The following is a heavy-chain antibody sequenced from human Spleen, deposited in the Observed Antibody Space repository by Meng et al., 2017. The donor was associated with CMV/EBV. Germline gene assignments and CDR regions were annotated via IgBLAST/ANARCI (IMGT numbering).Heavy chain of an antibody. V-gene: IGHV4-59*01. D-gene: IGHD3-10*01. J-gene: IGHJ5*02. CDR2: IYYSGST. CDR1: GGSISSYY. CDR3: ARGGGNNWNWFDP. Sequence: GSLRLSCTVSGGSISSYYWSWIRQPPGKGLEWIGYIYYSGSTNYNPSLKSRVTISIDTSKTQFSLKLSFVTAADTAVYFCARGGGNNWNWFDPWGQGTLVTVSS.